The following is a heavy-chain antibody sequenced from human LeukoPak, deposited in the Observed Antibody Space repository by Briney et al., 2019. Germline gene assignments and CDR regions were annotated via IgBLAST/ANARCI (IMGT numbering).Heavy chain of an antibody. CDR2: ITDSGDST. D-gene: IGHD2-2*01. V-gene: IGHV3-23*01. J-gene: IGHJ4*02. Sequence: SGGSLRLSCAASGFTFSSYAMSWVRQAPGKGLEWVSIITDSGDSTYYANSVKGRFTISRDNSRNTVSLQMSSLSAEDTAVYYCAKDPGVVPAHYFDYWGQGTLVTVSS. CDR3: AKDPGVVPAHYFDY. CDR1: GFTFSSYA.